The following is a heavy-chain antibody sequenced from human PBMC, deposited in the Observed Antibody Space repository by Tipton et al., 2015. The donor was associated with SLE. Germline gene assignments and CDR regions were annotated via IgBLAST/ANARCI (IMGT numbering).Heavy chain of an antibody. CDR2: IYSGGST. Sequence: AVSGFTVSSNYMSWVRQAPGKGLEWASVIYSGGSTYYADSVKGRFTISRHNSKNTLYLQMNSLRAEDTAVYYCARGGYDFWSGYYHHWFDPWGQGTLVTVSS. D-gene: IGHD3-3*01. CDR1: GFTVSSNY. CDR3: ARGGYDFWSGYYHHWFDP. J-gene: IGHJ5*02. V-gene: IGHV3-53*04.